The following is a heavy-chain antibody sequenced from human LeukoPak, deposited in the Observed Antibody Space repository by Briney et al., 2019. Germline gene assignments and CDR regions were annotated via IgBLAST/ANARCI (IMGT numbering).Heavy chain of an antibody. CDR1: GGSISSSSYY. CDR3: ARAYYGSGRNWFDP. Sequence: SETLSLTCTVSGGSISSSSYYWGWIRQPPGKGLEWIGSIYYSGSTYYNPSLKSRVTISVDTSKNQFSLKLSSVTAADTAVYYCARAYYGSGRNWFDPWGQGTLVTVSS. D-gene: IGHD3-10*01. J-gene: IGHJ5*02. V-gene: IGHV4-39*01. CDR2: IYYSGST.